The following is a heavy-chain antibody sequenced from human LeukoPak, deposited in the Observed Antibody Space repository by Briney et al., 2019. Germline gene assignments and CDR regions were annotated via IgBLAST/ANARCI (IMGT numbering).Heavy chain of an antibody. J-gene: IGHJ4*02. V-gene: IGHV3-30*02. CDR1: GFTFSSYG. CDR2: IRYDGSSK. D-gene: IGHD3-22*01. CDR3: ARFVDSSGYYYFDY. Sequence: PGGSLRLSCAASGFTFSSYGMHWVRQAPGKGLEWVAFIRYDGSSKYYADSVKGRFTISRDNSKNTLYLQMNSLRAEDTAVYYCARFVDSSGYYYFDYWGQGTLVTVSS.